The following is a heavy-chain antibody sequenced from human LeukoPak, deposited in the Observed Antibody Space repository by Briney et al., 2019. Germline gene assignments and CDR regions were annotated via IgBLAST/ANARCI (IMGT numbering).Heavy chain of an antibody. D-gene: IGHD3-22*01. V-gene: IGHV1-2*02. CDR3: AILRYYYDSSGYPP. CDR1: GYTFTGYY. Sequence: ASVKLSCKASGYTFTGYYMHWVRQTPGQGLEWMGWINPNSGGTNYAQKFQGRVTMTRDTSISTAYMELSRLRSDDTAVYYCAILRYYYDSSGYPPSGHGTLVTLSS. J-gene: IGHJ5*02. CDR2: INPNSGGT.